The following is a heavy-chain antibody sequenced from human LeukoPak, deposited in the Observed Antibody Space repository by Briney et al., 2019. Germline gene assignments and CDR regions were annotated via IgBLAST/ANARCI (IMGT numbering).Heavy chain of an antibody. CDR2: FDPEDGET. CDR1: GYTLTELS. V-gene: IGHV1-24*01. J-gene: IGHJ6*02. CDR3: ASPIVGATSTGVLYYYGMDV. D-gene: IGHD1-26*01. Sequence: GASVKVSCKVSGYTLTELSMHWVRQAPGKGLEWMGGFDPEDGETIYAQKFQGRVTMTEDTSTDTAYMELSSLRSEDTAVYYCASPIVGATSTGVLYYYGMDVWGQGTTVTVSS.